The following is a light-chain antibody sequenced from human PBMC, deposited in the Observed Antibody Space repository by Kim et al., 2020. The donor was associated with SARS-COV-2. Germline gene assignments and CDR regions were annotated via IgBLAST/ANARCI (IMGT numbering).Light chain of an antibody. CDR2: EVT. J-gene: IGLJ2*01. Sequence: QSSTTACTGTSSDVGTSTPVSWYHQHPGKAPKLMIYEVTKRPSGVPDRFSGSKSANPASLTVSGLQAEDEADYYCSSSAGVNNLVFGGGTQLTVL. CDR3: SSSAGVNNLV. V-gene: IGLV2-8*01. CDR1: SSDVGTSTP.